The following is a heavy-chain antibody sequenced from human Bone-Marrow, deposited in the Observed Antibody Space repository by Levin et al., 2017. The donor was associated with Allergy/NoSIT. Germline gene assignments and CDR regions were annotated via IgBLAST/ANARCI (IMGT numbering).Heavy chain of an antibody. J-gene: IGHJ4*02. V-gene: IGHV3-21*01. CDR1: GFTFSSYS. D-gene: IGHD6-19*01. CDR2: ISSIISYI. Sequence: GESLKISCAASGFTFSSYSMNWVRQAPGKGLEWVSSISSIISYIYYADSMKGRFTISRDNAKNSLYLQMNSLRAEDTAVYYCARLRGSVWYVDYWGQGTLVTVSS. CDR3: ARLRGSVWYVDY.